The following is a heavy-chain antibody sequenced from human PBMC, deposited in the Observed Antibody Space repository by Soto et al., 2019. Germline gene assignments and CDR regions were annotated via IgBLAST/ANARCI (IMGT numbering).Heavy chain of an antibody. D-gene: IGHD3-10*01. CDR3: AREVVTMVRGGVGGMDV. Sequence: GASVKVSCKASGYTFTSYYMHWVRQAPGQGLEWMGIINPSGGSTSYAQKFQGRVTMTRDTSTSTVYMELSSLRSEDTAVYYCAREVVTMVRGGVGGMDVWGQGTTVTVSS. CDR2: INPSGGST. J-gene: IGHJ6*02. CDR1: GYTFTSYY. V-gene: IGHV1-46*01.